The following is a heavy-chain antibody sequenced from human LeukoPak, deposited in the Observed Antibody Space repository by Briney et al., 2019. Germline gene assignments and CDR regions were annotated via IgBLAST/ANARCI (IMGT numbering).Heavy chain of an antibody. D-gene: IGHD6-13*01. J-gene: IGHJ4*02. Sequence: GGSLRLSCAASGFTFSSYKMNWVRQAPGKGLEWVSHISSSGSTRYYAASVKDRFTISRDNAKNTLYLQMNSLRAEDTAVYYCARRIAATGMRYFDYWGQGTLVTVSS. CDR3: ARRIAATGMRYFDY. CDR1: GFTFSSYK. CDR2: ISSSGSTR. V-gene: IGHV3-48*03.